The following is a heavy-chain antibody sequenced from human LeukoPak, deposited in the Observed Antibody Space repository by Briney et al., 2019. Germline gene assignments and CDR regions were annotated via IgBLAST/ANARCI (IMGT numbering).Heavy chain of an antibody. D-gene: IGHD3-3*01. J-gene: IGHJ6*02. V-gene: IGHV3-21*01. CDR1: GFTFSIYS. CDR2: ISSSSSYI. CDR3: ARETLLRFLEWLPPTGGMDV. Sequence: TGGSLRLSCAASGFTFSIYSMNWVRQAPGKGLEWVSSISSSSSYIYYADSVKGRFTISRDNAKNSLYLQMNSLRAEDTAVYYCARETLLRFLEWLPPTGGMDVWGQGTTVTVSS.